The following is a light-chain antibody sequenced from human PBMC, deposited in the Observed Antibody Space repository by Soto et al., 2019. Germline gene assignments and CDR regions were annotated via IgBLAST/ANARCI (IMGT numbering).Light chain of an antibody. V-gene: IGKV3-15*01. CDR3: QQRDNWPLT. CDR2: GAS. Sequence: EIVMTQSPATLSLSPGERAALACRASQSITCELAWYQQKPGQPPRLLIYGASNSATGVPARFTGSEAGTEFTLTISGLQSEDFAVYYCQQRDNWPLTFGQGTRLEI. J-gene: IGKJ4*02. CDR1: QSITCE.